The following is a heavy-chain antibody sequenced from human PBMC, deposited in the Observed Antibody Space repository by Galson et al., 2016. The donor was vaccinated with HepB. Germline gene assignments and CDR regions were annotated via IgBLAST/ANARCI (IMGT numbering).Heavy chain of an antibody. Sequence: SLRLSCAASGFTFSSYWMSWVRQAPGKGLEWVANIKQDGSEKYYVDSVKGRFTISRDNAKNSLYLQMNSLTAADTAVYYCARHGYLTTATTSWFYPWGQGTLVTVSS. CDR2: IKQDGSEK. J-gene: IGHJ5*02. V-gene: IGHV3-7*01. D-gene: IGHD4-11*01. CDR1: GFTFSSYW. CDR3: ARHGYLTTATTSWFYP.